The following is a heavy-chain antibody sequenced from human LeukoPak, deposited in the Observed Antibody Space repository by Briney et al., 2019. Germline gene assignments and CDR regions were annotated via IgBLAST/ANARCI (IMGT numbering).Heavy chain of an antibody. V-gene: IGHV1-69*01. D-gene: IGHD6-13*01. Sequence: GSAVQVPYKASAGTFSSYALSRVHQPPGQGLEWMGGIIPLFGTANYAQKFQGRVTITADESTSTAYMELSSLRSEDTAVYCCANIEWSAAAGRDYYYYYMDVWGKGTTV. CDR1: AGTFSSYA. CDR2: IIPLFGTA. CDR3: ANIEWSAAAGRDYYYYYMDV. J-gene: IGHJ6*03.